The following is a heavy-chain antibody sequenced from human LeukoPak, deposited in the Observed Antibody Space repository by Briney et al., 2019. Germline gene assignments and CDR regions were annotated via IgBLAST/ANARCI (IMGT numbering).Heavy chain of an antibody. CDR1: GFTFSSYG. V-gene: IGHV3-30*02. Sequence: SGGSLRLSCAASGFTFSSYGMHWVRQAPGKGLEWVAFIRYDGSNKYYADSVKGRFTISRDNSKNTLYLQMNSLRAEDTAVYYCAKVEGYCSGGSCRSGYFDLWGRGTLVTVSS. J-gene: IGHJ2*01. CDR3: AKVEGYCSGGSCRSGYFDL. CDR2: IRYDGSNK. D-gene: IGHD2-15*01.